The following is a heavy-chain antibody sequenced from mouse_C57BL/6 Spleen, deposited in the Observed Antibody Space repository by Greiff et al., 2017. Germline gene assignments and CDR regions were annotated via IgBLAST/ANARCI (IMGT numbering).Heavy chain of an antibody. J-gene: IGHJ3*01. CDR3: ARSRYSNYDWFAY. CDR1: GYTFTSYW. CDR2: INPSNGGT. D-gene: IGHD2-5*01. Sequence: QVHVKQPGTELVKPGASVKLSCKASGYTFTSYWMHWVKQRPGQGLEWIGNINPSNGGTNYNEKFKSKATLTVDKSSSTAYMQLSSLTSEDSAVYYCARSRYSNYDWFAYWGQGTLVTVSA. V-gene: IGHV1-53*01.